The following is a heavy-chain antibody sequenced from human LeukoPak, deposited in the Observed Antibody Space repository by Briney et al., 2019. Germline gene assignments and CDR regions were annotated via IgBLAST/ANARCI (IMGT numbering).Heavy chain of an antibody. V-gene: IGHV4-38-2*01. Sequence: PSETLSLTCDVSGYSINGDFHWGWVRQPPGKGLEWIATIHHDGSTYYNPSLKSRVSISMDTSKNQFSLRVTSVTAADPATYYCARDRFDFGQYEFDYWGQGALVTVSS. J-gene: IGHJ4*02. CDR3: ARDRFDFGQYEFDY. CDR2: IHHDGST. CDR1: GYSINGDFH. D-gene: IGHD3-9*01.